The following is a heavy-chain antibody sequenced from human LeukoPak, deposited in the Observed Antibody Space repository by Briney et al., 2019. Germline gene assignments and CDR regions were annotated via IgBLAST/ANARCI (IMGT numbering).Heavy chain of an antibody. CDR2: ISGSGHST. J-gene: IGHJ4*02. CDR3: ANDLPGRVWFDF. D-gene: IGHD3-16*01. Sequence: GRSLRLSCAASGLTSRLTFTNHATGCVTRARGKGLEWPSSISGSGHSTYYADSVKGRFTVSRDNSKNTLYLQMNSLKVEDTAVYHCANDLPGRVWFDFWGQGTLVTVSS. V-gene: IGHV3-23*01. CDR1: GLTSRLTFTNHA.